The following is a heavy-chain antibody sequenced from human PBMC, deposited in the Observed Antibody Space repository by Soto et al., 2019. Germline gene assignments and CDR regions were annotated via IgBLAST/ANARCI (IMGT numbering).Heavy chain of an antibody. D-gene: IGHD6-19*01. Sequence: SVKVSCKASGGTFSSYTISWVRQAPGQGLEWMGRIIPILGIANYAQKFQGRVTITADKSTSTAYMELSSLRSEDTAVYYCARGYRYSSGWQRLDAFDIWGQGTMVTVSS. J-gene: IGHJ3*02. CDR3: ARGYRYSSGWQRLDAFDI. CDR2: IIPILGIA. V-gene: IGHV1-69*02. CDR1: GGTFSSYT.